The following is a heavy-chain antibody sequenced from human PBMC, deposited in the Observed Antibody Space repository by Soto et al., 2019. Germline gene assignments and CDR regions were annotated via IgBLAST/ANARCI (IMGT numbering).Heavy chain of an antibody. Sequence: DVQLVQSGGGLVQPGGSLRLSCVGSGFSFSDHYMDWVRQAPGKGLEWVARIRKETNGYSTQYAASVKGRFTISRDDSKNSVYIHVNSLNTDDTAVDYCARGGSYTTFDYWGPGTLVTVSS. D-gene: IGHD1-26*01. V-gene: IGHV3-72*01. CDR2: IRKETNGYST. CDR3: ARGGSYTTFDY. J-gene: IGHJ4*02. CDR1: GFSFSDHY.